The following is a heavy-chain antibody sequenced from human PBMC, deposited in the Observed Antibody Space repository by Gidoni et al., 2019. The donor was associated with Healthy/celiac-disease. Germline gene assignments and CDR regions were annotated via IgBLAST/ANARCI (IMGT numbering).Heavy chain of an antibody. CDR3: ARGNYDSVFDY. CDR2: INHSGST. J-gene: IGHJ4*02. CDR1: GGSFSGYY. Sequence: HVQLQQSGAGLLNPSETLSLTCAVFGGSFSGYYWSWIRPPPGKRLECIGEINHSGSTNYNPSIKSRDTISVDTSKNQFSLKRSSVTAADTAVYYCARGNYDSVFDYWGQGTLVTVSS. V-gene: IGHV4-34*01. D-gene: IGHD3-22*01.